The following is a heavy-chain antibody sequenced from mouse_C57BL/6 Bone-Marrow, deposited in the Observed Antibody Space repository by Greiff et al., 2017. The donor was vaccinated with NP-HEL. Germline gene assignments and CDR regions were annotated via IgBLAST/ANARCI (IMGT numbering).Heavy chain of an antibody. Sequence: EVQLQQSVAELVRPGASVKLSCTASGFNIKNTYMHWVKQRPEQGLEWIGRIDPANGNTKYAPKFQGQAPITSDTYSNTAYLQLSSLTSEDTAIYYCARREGIYYGNHWYFDVWGTGTTVTVSS. V-gene: IGHV14-3*01. D-gene: IGHD2-1*01. CDR2: IDPANGNT. CDR1: GFNIKNTY. J-gene: IGHJ1*03. CDR3: ARREGIYYGNHWYFDV.